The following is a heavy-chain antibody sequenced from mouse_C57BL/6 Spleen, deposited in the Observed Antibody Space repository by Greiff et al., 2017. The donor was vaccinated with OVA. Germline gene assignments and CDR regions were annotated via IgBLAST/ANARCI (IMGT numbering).Heavy chain of an antibody. V-gene: IGHV1-55*01. Sequence: QVQLQQPRAELVKPGASVKLSCTASGYTFTSYWITWVKQRPGQGLEWIGDIYPGSGSTNYKDKFKSKATLTVDTSSSTDYMQLSSLTSEDSAVYYCARLYYGSSSSYWYFDVWGTGTTVTVSS. D-gene: IGHD1-1*01. CDR2: IYPGSGST. J-gene: IGHJ1*03. CDR1: GYTFTSYW. CDR3: ARLYYGSSSSYWYFDV.